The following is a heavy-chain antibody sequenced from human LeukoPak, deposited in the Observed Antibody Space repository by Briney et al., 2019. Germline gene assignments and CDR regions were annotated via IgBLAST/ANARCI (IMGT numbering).Heavy chain of an antibody. D-gene: IGHD5-12*01. J-gene: IGHJ3*02. V-gene: IGHV1-18*01. CDR3: ARLLSNIVATTDAFDI. CDR2: ISAYNGKT. CDR1: GYTFTNYG. Sequence: GASVKVSCKASGYTFTNYGISWVRQAPGQGPEWMGWISAYNGKTNYAQKFQGRVTITADKSTSTAYMELSSLRSEDTAVYYCARLLSNIVATTDAFDIWGQGTMVTVSS.